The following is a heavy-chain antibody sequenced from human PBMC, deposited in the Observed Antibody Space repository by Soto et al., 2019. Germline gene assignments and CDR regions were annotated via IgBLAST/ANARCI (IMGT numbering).Heavy chain of an antibody. Sequence: QVHLEQWGAGLLKPSETLSLTCAVYGGTFSGHYSSWIRQAPGQGLEWIGEINHSGSTNYNPSLKSRTTMSLYTYKIQLSLKLSSVTAADTAVYYCARGGTYYDFWGGDYWGQGTLVTVSS. CDR2: INHSGST. V-gene: IGHV4-34*01. CDR1: GGTFSGHY. CDR3: ARGGTYYDFWGGDY. J-gene: IGHJ4*02. D-gene: IGHD3-3*01.